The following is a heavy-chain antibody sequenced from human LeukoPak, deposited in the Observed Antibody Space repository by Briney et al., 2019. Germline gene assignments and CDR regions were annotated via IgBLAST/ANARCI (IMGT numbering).Heavy chain of an antibody. J-gene: IGHJ5*02. CDR2: IWYDGSHQ. V-gene: IGHV3-33*01. Sequence: GGSLRLSCAASGFSFSTYGMHWVRQAPGKGLEWVAVIWYDGSHQYYADSVKGRFTISRDMSTNTLYLQMNNLRVDDTALYYCARDLGLKYGSGTYTFDHWGQGTLVIVSP. CDR1: GFSFSTYG. CDR3: ARDLGLKYGSGTYTFDH. D-gene: IGHD3-10*01.